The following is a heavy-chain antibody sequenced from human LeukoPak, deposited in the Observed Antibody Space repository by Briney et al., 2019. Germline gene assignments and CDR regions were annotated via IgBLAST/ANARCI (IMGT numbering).Heavy chain of an antibody. J-gene: IGHJ4*02. Sequence: PSETLSLTCTVSGGSISSSSYYWGWIRQPPGKGLEWIGSIYYSGSTYYNPSLKSRVTISVDTSKSQFSLKLSSVTAADTAVYYCARHPVSGSWSSDYWGQGTLVTVSS. CDR1: GGSISSSSYY. D-gene: IGHD6-13*01. CDR3: ARHPVSGSWSSDY. CDR2: IYYSGST. V-gene: IGHV4-39*01.